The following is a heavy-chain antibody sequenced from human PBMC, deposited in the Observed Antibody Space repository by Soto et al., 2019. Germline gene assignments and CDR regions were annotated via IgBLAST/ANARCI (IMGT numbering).Heavy chain of an antibody. CDR1: GDSMKSHDYY. J-gene: IGHJ3*02. D-gene: IGHD3-10*01. Sequence: SETLSLTCTVSGDSMKSHDYYWSCIRQPPGKGPEWIGYIHNSGSTSYNPSLKSRLTISSDMSKNNFSLRLNSVTAADTALYFCARGEVRGPFDIWGQGTKVTVSS. CDR2: IHNSGST. CDR3: ARGEVRGPFDI. V-gene: IGHV4-30-4*01.